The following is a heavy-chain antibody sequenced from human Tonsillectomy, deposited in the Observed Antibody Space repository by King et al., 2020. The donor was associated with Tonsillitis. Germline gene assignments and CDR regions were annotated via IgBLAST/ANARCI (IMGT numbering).Heavy chain of an antibody. J-gene: IGHJ6*03. Sequence: VQLVQSGAEVKNPGSSVKVSCRVSGGTFSNYAISWVRQAPGQGLEWMGRIIPILNIANYAQKFQGRVTITADKSTSTTYMELSSLRSEDTAVYYCARDAGYCSGGSCYGYYYYYMDVWGKGTTVTVSS. CDR3: ARDAGYCSGGSCYGYYYYYMDV. D-gene: IGHD2-15*01. V-gene: IGHV1-69*04. CDR1: GGTFSNYA. CDR2: IIPILNIA.